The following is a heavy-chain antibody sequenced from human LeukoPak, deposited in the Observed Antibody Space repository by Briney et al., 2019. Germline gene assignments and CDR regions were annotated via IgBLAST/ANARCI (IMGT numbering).Heavy chain of an antibody. CDR1: GFTMSHYG. J-gene: IGHJ4*02. D-gene: IGHD3/OR15-3a*01. V-gene: IGHV3-23*01. Sequence: GGSLRLSCAASGFTMSHYGVSWVRQAPGKGLEWIWGIRSAVETTHYADSVKGRFIISRDDSKNALSLQLNSLRPEDTALYYCAKHFCTGLDCSLFDSWGQGTLVTVSS. CDR3: AKHFCTGLDCSLFDS. CDR2: IRSAVETT.